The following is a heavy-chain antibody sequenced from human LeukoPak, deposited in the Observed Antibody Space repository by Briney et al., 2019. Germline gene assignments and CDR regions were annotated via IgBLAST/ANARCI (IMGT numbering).Heavy chain of an antibody. CDR3: ARYSQGYSYGFDY. D-gene: IGHD5-18*01. CDR2: IYYSGST. J-gene: IGHJ4*02. V-gene: IGHV4-39*07. Sequence: PSETLSLTCTVSGGSISSSSYYWGWIRQPPGKGLEWIGSIYYSGSTYYNPSLKSRVTISVDTSKNQFSLKLSSVTAADTAVYYCARYSQGYSYGFDYWGQGTLVTVSS. CDR1: GGSISSSSYY.